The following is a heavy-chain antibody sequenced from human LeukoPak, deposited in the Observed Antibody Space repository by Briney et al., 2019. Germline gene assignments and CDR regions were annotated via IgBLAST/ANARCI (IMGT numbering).Heavy chain of an antibody. CDR2: IKQDGSEK. D-gene: IGHD4-17*01. Sequence: GGSLRLSCAASGFTFSSYWMSWVRQAPGKGLEWVANIKQDGSEKYYEDSVKSRFTISRDNAKNSLYLQMNSLRAEDTAVYYCARDRNYGDYEFDYWGQGTLVTVSS. J-gene: IGHJ4*02. CDR3: ARDRNYGDYEFDY. V-gene: IGHV3-7*01. CDR1: GFTFSSYW.